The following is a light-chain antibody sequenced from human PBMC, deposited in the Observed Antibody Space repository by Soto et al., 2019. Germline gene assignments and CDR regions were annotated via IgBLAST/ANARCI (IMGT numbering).Light chain of an antibody. CDR2: GAS. J-gene: IGKJ1*01. CDR1: QSVSSNY. Sequence: EIVLTQSPSTLSLSPGERATLSCRASQSVSSNYLSWYQQKHGQAPRLLIYGASSSATGIPDRFSSSGSGTDFILTISRLEPEDFAVYYCQHYASTAPGTFGQGTKVEIK. V-gene: IGKV3-20*01. CDR3: QHYASTAPGT.